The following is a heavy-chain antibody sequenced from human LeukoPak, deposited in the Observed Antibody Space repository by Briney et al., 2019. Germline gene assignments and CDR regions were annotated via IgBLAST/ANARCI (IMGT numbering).Heavy chain of an antibody. CDR3: ARGPYFDWLEAKGFDI. J-gene: IGHJ3*02. CDR1: SYSISSGYY. D-gene: IGHD3-9*01. Sequence: PSETLSLTCTVSSYSISSGYYWGWIRQPPGKGLEWVSVIYSGGSIHYADSVKGRFTISRDNSKNTLYLQMNSLRAEDTAIYYCARGPYFDWLEAKGFDIWGQGTKVTVSS. V-gene: IGHV3-53*01. CDR2: IYSGGSI.